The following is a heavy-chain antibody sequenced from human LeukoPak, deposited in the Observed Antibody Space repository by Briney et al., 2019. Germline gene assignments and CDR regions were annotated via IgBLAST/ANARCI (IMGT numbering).Heavy chain of an antibody. Sequence: GGSLRLSCAASGFTFNTYSMIWVRQGPGKGLEWVSVIYSGGSTYYADSVKGRFTISRDNSKNTLYLQMNSLRAEDTAVYYCARDRYGYFQHWGQGTLVTVSS. CDR1: GFTFNTYS. CDR2: IYSGGST. J-gene: IGHJ1*01. D-gene: IGHD5-18*01. CDR3: ARDRYGYFQH. V-gene: IGHV3-66*01.